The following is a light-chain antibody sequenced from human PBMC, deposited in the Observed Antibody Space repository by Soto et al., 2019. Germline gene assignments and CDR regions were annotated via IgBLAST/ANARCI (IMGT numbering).Light chain of an antibody. V-gene: IGKV3-20*01. Sequence: ETVLTQSPGTLSLSPGDRVTLSCRASQSVTSGYLAWYQQKPGQPPRLLIYGATSRATGIPDRFSGGGSGTDFPLTISRLEPEDFAMYYCQHYGTSPTLFTFGPGTKLDIK. CDR1: QSVTSGY. CDR3: QHYGTSPTLFT. J-gene: IGKJ3*01. CDR2: GAT.